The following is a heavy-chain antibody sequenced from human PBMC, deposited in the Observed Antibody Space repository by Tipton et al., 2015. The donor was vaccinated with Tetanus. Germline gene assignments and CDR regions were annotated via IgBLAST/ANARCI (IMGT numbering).Heavy chain of an antibody. V-gene: IGHV3-48*02. CDR2: ITNSGSTM. D-gene: IGHD2/OR15-2a*01. CDR1: GFTFSTYS. Sequence: SLRLSCAASGFTFSTYSMNWVRQAPGKGLEWISYITNSGSTMYYADSVKGRFTISRDNAKNSLFLQMNSLRDEDTAVYYCVNFATSWCQGTLDTVSS. CDR3: VNFATS. J-gene: IGHJ5*02.